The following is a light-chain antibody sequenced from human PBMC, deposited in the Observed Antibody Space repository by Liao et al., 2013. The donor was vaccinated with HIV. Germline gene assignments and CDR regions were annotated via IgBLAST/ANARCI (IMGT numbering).Light chain of an antibody. V-gene: IGLV3-21*01. CDR2: YDR. J-gene: IGLJ3*02. CDR1: SIGSKS. Sequence: SYELTQSPSATVAPGKTASISCGGDSIGSKSVNWYRHKPGQAPVMVIFYDRDRPSGIPDRFSGSRSGNTATLSISRAEAGDEADYYCQVWDSSSNRWMFGGGTKVTVL. CDR3: QVWDSSSNRWM.